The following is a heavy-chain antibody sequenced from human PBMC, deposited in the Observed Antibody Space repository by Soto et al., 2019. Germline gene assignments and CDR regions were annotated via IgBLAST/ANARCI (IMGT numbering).Heavy chain of an antibody. CDR3: ARHSGSYYYSDAFDI. Sequence: QVQLQESGPGLVKPSETLSLTCTVSGGSISSYYWSWIRQPPGKGLEWIGYIYYSGSTNYNPSLKSRVTISVDTSKNQFSLKLSSVTAADTAVYYCARHSGSYYYSDAFDIWGQVTMVTVSS. CDR2: IYYSGST. CDR1: GGSISSYY. V-gene: IGHV4-59*08. J-gene: IGHJ3*02. D-gene: IGHD1-26*01.